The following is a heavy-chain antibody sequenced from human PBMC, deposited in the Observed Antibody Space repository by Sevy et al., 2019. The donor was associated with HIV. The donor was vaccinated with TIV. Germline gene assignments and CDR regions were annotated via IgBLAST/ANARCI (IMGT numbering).Heavy chain of an antibody. V-gene: IGHV3-7*01. Sequence: GGSLRLSCAASGFTFSSYWMSWVRQAPGKGLEWVATMKEDGSERNYVDSVKGRFTISRDNAKNSLYFQMNSLRAEDTGVYYCVREGVGGYSYSLDCWGQGTLVTVSS. D-gene: IGHD5-18*01. J-gene: IGHJ4*02. CDR2: MKEDGSER. CDR3: VREGVGGYSYSLDC. CDR1: GFTFSSYW.